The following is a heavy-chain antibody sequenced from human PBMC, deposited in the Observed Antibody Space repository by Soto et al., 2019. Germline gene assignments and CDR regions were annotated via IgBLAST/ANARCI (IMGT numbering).Heavy chain of an antibody. J-gene: IGHJ4*02. V-gene: IGHV3-23*01. CDR3: AKDSNKYSSSLRGRYFDS. CDR2: ISVGGSNT. D-gene: IGHD4-4*01. CDR1: GFPFSSYV. Sequence: VQLLESGGGLVQRGGSLRLSCAASGFPFSSYVMAWVRQAPGKGLEWVSGISVGGSNTFYADSVKGRFTISRDNSKNTLLLQMNSLGAEDTAVYYCAKDSNKYSSSLRGRYFDSWGQGIGVTVSS.